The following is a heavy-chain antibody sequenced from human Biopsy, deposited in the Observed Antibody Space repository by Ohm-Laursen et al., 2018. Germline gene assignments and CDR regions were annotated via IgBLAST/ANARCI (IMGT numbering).Heavy chain of an antibody. CDR2: NIPILGTG. CDR1: TGTFDSYG. CDR3: ATKLTGYFHH. D-gene: IGHD3-9*01. Sequence: EASVKVSCKTSTGTFDSYGVNWVRQAPGQGLEWLGGNIPILGTGNYAQKFQDRVTVAADTSTSTATMELRSLRSDDTAVYYCATKLTGYFHHWGQGTLVIVSS. J-gene: IGHJ1*01. V-gene: IGHV1-69*06.